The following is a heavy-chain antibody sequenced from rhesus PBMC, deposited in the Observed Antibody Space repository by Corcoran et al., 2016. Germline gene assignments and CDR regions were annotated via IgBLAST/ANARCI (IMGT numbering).Heavy chain of an antibody. J-gene: IGHJ4*01. D-gene: IGHD1-1-1*01. V-gene: IGHV4-76*01. CDR3: AREAYSWNRVSYFDY. Sequence: QVQLQESGPGVVKPSATLSLTCAVSGYSISSGYDWSWIRQPPGKGREWIGYIYGSSGSTNYKPARKNRGTISKDTSKNQVSLKLSSVTAADTAVYYCAREAYSWNRVSYFDYWGQGVLVTVSS. CDR2: IYGSSGST. CDR1: GYSISSGYD.